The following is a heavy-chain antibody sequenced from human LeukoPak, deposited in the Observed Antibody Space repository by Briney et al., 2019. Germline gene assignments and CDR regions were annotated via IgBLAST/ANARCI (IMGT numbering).Heavy chain of an antibody. Sequence: PSETLSLTCAVYGGSFSGYYWSWIRQPPGKGLEWIGEINHSGSTNYNPSLKSRVTISVDTSKNQFSLKLSSVTAADTAVYYCARQQPGAFDIWGQGTMVTVSS. CDR2: INHSGST. J-gene: IGHJ3*02. V-gene: IGHV4-34*01. CDR1: GGSFSGYY. CDR3: ARQQPGAFDI. D-gene: IGHD6-13*01.